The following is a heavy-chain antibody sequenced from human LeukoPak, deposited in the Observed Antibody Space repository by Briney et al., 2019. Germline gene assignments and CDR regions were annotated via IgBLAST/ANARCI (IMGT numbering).Heavy chain of an antibody. V-gene: IGHV4-4*02. CDR2: IYHSGST. Sequence: SETLSLTCAVSGDSISSSNWWNWVRQPPGKGLEWIGEIYHSGSTHYNPSLKSRITISVDKSKNQFSLKLSSVTAADTAVYYCASRSSGWYLSDYWGQGTLVTVSS. D-gene: IGHD6-19*01. CDR1: GDSISSSNW. CDR3: ASRSSGWYLSDY. J-gene: IGHJ4*02.